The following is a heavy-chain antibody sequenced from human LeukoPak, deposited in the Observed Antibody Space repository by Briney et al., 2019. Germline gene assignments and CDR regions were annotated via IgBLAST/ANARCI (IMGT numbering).Heavy chain of an antibody. V-gene: IGHV4-59*01. CDR3: ARAEGYCSSTSCSNWFDP. CDR2: IYYSGST. Sequence: SKTLSLTCTVSGGSISSYYWSWIRQPPGKGLEWIGYIYYSGSTNYNPSLKSRVTISVDTSKNQFSLKLSSVTAADTAVYYCARAEGYCSSTSCSNWFDPWGQGTLVTVSS. J-gene: IGHJ5*02. CDR1: GGSISSYY. D-gene: IGHD2-2*01.